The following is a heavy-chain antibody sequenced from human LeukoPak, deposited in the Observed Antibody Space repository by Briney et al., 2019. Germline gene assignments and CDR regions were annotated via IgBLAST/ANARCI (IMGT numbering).Heavy chain of an antibody. CDR2: ISGSGGST. CDR3: AKHSGEVRGGYYYYMDV. D-gene: IGHD3-10*01. J-gene: IGHJ6*03. CDR1: GFTFSSYA. V-gene: IGHV3-23*01. Sequence: GGSLRLSCAASGFTFSSYAMSWVRQAPGKGLEWVSAISGSGGSTYYADSVKGRFTISRDNSKNTLYLQMNSLRAEDTAVYYCAKHSGEVRGGYYYYMDVWGKGTTVTVSS.